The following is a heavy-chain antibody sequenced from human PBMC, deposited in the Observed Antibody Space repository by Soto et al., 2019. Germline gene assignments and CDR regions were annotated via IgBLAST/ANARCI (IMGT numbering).Heavy chain of an antibody. J-gene: IGHJ4*02. CDR3: ARAPRYGAAMVTPFGY. D-gene: IGHD5-18*01. CDR2: INPSGGST. V-gene: IGHV1-46*01. CDR1: GYTFTSYY. Sequence: SEKVSFKASGYTFTSYYMHWVRQAPGQGLEWMGIINPSGGSTSYAQKFQGRVTMTRDTSTSTVYMELSSLRSEDTAVYYCARAPRYGAAMVTPFGYWGRRTLVAVSS.